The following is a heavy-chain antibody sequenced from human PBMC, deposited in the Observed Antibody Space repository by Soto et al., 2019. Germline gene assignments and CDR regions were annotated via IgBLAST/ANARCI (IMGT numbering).Heavy chain of an antibody. CDR2: LSYDGSID. CDR1: GFTFSKYA. V-gene: IGHV3-30-3*01. CDR3: ARVSGYCDSTTCYTGLSFLEWLPNYGMDV. D-gene: IGHD2-2*02. J-gene: IGHJ6*02. Sequence: LRLSCAAAGFTFSKYAMYWVRQAPGKGLEWVAVLSYDGSIDYYADSVKGRFTISRDNSKNSLHLQMNSLGAEDTAVYFCARVSGYCDSTTCYTGLSFLEWLPNYGMDVWGQGTTVTVSS.